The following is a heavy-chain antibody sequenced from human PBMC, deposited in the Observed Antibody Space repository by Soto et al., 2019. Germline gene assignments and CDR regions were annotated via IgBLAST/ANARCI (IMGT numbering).Heavy chain of an antibody. CDR1: GGSVSSGSYY. CDR2: IYYSGST. Sequence: QVQLQESGPGLVKPSETLSLTCTVSGGSVSSGSYYWSWIRQPPGKGLEWIGYIYYSGSTNYNPPRKSRVNISVDTSKNQFSLKLSSVTAADTAVYYCAGGHGFDYWGQGTLVTVSS. J-gene: IGHJ4*02. CDR3: AGGHGFDY. D-gene: IGHD4-17*01. V-gene: IGHV4-61*01.